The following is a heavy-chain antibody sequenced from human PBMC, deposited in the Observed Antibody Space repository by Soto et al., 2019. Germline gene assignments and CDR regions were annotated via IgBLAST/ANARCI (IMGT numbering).Heavy chain of an antibody. J-gene: IGHJ4*02. CDR1: GFTFSDYY. CDR3: AREGKRGYSYGADH. Sequence: KPGGSLRLSCAASGFTFSDYYMSWIRQAPGKGLEWISCISSSGSTVYYAESVKGRFTISRDNAKNSLYLQWNTLRAEDTAVYYCAREGKRGYSYGADHWGQGTLVTVSS. V-gene: IGHV3-11*01. CDR2: ISSSGSTV. D-gene: IGHD5-18*01.